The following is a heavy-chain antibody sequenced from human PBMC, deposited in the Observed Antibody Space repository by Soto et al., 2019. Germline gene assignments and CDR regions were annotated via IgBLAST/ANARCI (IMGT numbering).Heavy chain of an antibody. J-gene: IGHJ5*02. D-gene: IGHD2-21*01. CDR1: GGSISSTNW. CDR2: IYHIGSP. CDR3: ATLPPRIVVTLLPIPT. V-gene: IGHV4-4*02. Sequence: QVQLRESGPGVVKTSGTLSLTCVVSGGSISSTNWWTWVRQTPGKGLEWIGEIYHIGSPTCSPSLGGRATISVDKSNTQFSLRLGSVTAADTAVYYCATLPPRIVVTLLPIPTWGQGILVTVSS.